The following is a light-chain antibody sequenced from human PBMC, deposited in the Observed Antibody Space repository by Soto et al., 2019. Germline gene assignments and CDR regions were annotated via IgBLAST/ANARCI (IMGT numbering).Light chain of an antibody. J-gene: IGLJ1*01. V-gene: IGLV2-8*01. CDR3: SSYAGTHIV. Sequence: QSVLTQPPSASGSPGQSVTISCTGTSSDIGGYNYVSWYQQHPGKAPKLLIYDVTARPSGVPDRFSGSKSCNTASLSVSGLQAEDEADYYCSSYAGTHIVFGTGTNVTVL. CDR1: SSDIGGYNY. CDR2: DVT.